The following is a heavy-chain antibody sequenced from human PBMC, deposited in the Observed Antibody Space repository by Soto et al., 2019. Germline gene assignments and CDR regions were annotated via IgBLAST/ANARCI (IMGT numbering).Heavy chain of an antibody. CDR3: ARAFFYQGSDSRGYSFDAFDF. D-gene: IGHD3-22*01. V-gene: IGHV1-18*04. CDR1: GYTFTSYG. J-gene: IGHJ3*01. Sequence: ASVKVSCKASGYTFTSYGISWVRQAPGQGLEWMGWISAYNGNTNYAQKLQGRATMTTDTSTSTAYMELRSLRSDDTAVYYCARAFFYQGSDSRGYSFDAFDFWGPGTLVTVSS. CDR2: ISAYNGNT.